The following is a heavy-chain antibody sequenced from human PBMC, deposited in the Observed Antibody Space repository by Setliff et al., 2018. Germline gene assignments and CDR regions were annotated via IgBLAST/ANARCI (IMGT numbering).Heavy chain of an antibody. V-gene: IGHV3-21*01. CDR2: ISSSSSYI. Sequence: SLRLSCAASGFTFSSYSMNWVRQAPGKGLEWVSSISSSSSYIYYADSVKGRFTISRDNAKNSLYLQMNSLRAEDTAVYYCARDGSSSFYGMDVWGQGTTVTVSS. CDR3: ARDGSSSFYGMDV. D-gene: IGHD6-13*01. J-gene: IGHJ6*02. CDR1: GFTFSSYS.